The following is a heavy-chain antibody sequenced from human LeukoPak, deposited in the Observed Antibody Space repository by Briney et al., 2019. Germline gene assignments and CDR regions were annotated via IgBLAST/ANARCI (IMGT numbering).Heavy chain of an antibody. V-gene: IGHV4-31*03. Sequence: SETLSLTCTVSGGSISSGGYYWSWIRQHPGKGLEWIGYIYYSGNTYYNPSLKSRVTISVDTSKNQFSLKLSSVTAADTAVYYCALRIMITFGGLTSNAFDIWGQGTMVTVSS. J-gene: IGHJ3*02. CDR1: GGSISSGGYY. CDR2: IYYSGNT. CDR3: ALRIMITFGGLTSNAFDI. D-gene: IGHD3-16*01.